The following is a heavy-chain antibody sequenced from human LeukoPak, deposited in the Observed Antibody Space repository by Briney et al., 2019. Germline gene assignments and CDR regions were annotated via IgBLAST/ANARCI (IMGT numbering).Heavy chain of an antibody. CDR3: ARDLTHDNGPGGPVVVPIPNWFDP. V-gene: IGHV1-69*13. J-gene: IGHJ5*02. D-gene: IGHD2-15*01. CDR1: GGTFSSYA. Sequence: ASVKVSCKASGGTFSSYAISWVRQAPGQGLEWMGGIIPIFGTANYAQKFQGRVTITADESTSTAYMELSSLRSEDTAVYYCARDLTHDNGPGGPVVVPIPNWFDPWGQGTLVTVSS. CDR2: IIPIFGTA.